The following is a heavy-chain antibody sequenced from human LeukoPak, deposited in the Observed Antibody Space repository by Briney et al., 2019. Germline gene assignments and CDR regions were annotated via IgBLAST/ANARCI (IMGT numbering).Heavy chain of an antibody. V-gene: IGHV1-18*01. J-gene: IGHJ4*02. D-gene: IGHD6-19*01. CDR2: ISAYNGNT. CDR3: AREVAVAPNPDY. Sequence: ASVKVSCKASGGTFSSYAISWVRQAPGQGLEWMGWISAYNGNTNYAQKLQGRVTMTTDTSTSTAYMELRSLRSDDTAVYYCAREVAVAPNPDYWGQGTLVTVSS. CDR1: GGTFSSYA.